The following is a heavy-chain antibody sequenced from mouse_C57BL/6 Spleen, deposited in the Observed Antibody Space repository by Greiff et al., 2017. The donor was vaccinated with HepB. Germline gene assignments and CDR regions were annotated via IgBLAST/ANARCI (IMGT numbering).Heavy chain of an antibody. J-gene: IGHJ3*01. CDR3: ARYYYGSVAY. D-gene: IGHD1-1*01. Sequence: QVQLQQPGAELVMPGASVKLSCKASGYTFTSYWMHWVKQRPGQGLEWIGEIDPSDSYTNYNQKFKGKSTLTVDKSSSTAYMQLSSLTSEDSAVYYCARYYYGSVAYWGQGTLVTVSA. CDR2: IDPSDSYT. CDR1: GYTFTSYW. V-gene: IGHV1-69*01.